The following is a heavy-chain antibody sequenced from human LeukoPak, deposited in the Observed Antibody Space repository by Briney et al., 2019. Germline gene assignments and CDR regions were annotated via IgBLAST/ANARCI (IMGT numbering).Heavy chain of an antibody. D-gene: IGHD5-24*01. CDR1: GFTFSSYA. V-gene: IGHV3-23*01. CDR2: ISGSGGST. CDR3: AKVLEMATTKAPFDY. J-gene: IGHJ4*02. Sequence: PGGSLRLSCAASGFTFSSYAMSWVRQAPGKGLEWVSAISGSGGSTYYADSVKGRFTISRDNSKSTLYLQMNSLRAEDTAVYYCAKVLEMATTKAPFDYWGQGTLVTVSS.